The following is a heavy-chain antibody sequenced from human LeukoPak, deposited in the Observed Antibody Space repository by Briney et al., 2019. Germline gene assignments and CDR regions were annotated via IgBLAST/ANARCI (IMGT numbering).Heavy chain of an antibody. CDR1: GGSISSSSYY. CDR3: ARENYYNTSGVTDY. J-gene: IGHJ4*02. Sequence: ASETQSLTCTVSGGSISSSSYYWGWIRQPPGKGLEWIGSIYYSGSAYYNPSLTGRVTISIDTSKKQFPLKLSSVTAADTAVYYCARENYYNTSGVTDYWGQGTLVTVSS. V-gene: IGHV4-39*06. CDR2: IYYSGSA. D-gene: IGHD3-22*01.